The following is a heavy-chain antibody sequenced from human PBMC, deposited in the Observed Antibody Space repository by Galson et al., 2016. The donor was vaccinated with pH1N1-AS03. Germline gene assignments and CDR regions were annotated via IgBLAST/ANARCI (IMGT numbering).Heavy chain of an antibody. D-gene: IGHD5-12*01. CDR1: GFSLKSSGVG. J-gene: IGHJ4*02. V-gene: IGHV2-5*01. Sequence: PALVKPTQTLTLTCAFSGFSLKSSGVGVDWIRQPPGKALEWLGHIYWHDDPRYNPSLKNRLTITKDVSKNQVVLTLTEINSTVTATYYCAHSVGYTYLYYFDSWGQGTLVTVSS. CDR2: IYWHDDP. CDR3: AHSVGYTYLYYFDS.